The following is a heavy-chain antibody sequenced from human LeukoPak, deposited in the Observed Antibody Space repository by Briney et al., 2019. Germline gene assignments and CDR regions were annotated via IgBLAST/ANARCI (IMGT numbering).Heavy chain of an antibody. CDR1: GVSLSGYY. J-gene: IGHJ4*02. V-gene: IGHV4-59*01. CDR2: IYYSGST. Sequence: SETLSLTCAVYGVSLSGYYWSWIRQPPGKGLEWIGYIYYSGSTNYNPSLKSRVTISVDTSKNQFSLKLSSVTAADTAVYYCAREDFFGGLGLDYWGQGTLVTVSS. D-gene: IGHD3-3*01. CDR3: AREDFFGGLGLDY.